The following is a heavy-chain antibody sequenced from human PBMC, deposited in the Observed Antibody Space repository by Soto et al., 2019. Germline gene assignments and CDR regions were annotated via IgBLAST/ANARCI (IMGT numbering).Heavy chain of an antibody. J-gene: IGHJ4*02. V-gene: IGHV3-48*01. CDR1: GFTFSTYS. CDR2: ISSSSSTI. D-gene: IGHD3-22*01. CDR3: ASSTYYYDSSGPPAY. Sequence: GGSLRLSCAASGFTFSTYSMNWVRQAPGKGLEWVSYISSSSSTIFYTDSVKGRFTVSRDNAKNSLYLQMNSLRAEDTAVYYCASSTYYYDSSGPPAYWGQGTLVTVSS.